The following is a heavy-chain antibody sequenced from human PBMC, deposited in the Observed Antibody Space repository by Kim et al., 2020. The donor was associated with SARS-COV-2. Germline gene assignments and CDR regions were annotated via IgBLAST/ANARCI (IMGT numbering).Heavy chain of an antibody. CDR3: ARGGVYLRHAFDI. CDR2: INHSGST. Sequence: SETLSLTCAVYGGSFSGYYWSWIRQPPGKGLEWIGEINHSGSTNYNPSLKSRVTISVDTSKNQFSLKLSSVTAADTAVYYCARGGVYLRHAFDIWGQGTMVTVSS. J-gene: IGHJ3*02. V-gene: IGHV4-34*01. CDR1: GGSFSGYY. D-gene: IGHD1-26*01.